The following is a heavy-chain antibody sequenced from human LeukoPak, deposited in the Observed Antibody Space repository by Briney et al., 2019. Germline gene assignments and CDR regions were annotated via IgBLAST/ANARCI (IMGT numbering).Heavy chain of an antibody. Sequence: ASVKVSCKASGYPFTSYDINWVRQATGQGLEWMGWMNPNSGYTGFAQKFQGRLTMTRSTSIGTAYMELSGLRSEDTAVYYCARVRLGYCSSTSCYPFDYWGQGTLVTVSS. D-gene: IGHD2-2*01. CDR1: GYPFTSYD. CDR2: MNPNSGYT. CDR3: ARVRLGYCSSTSCYPFDY. V-gene: IGHV1-8*01. J-gene: IGHJ4*02.